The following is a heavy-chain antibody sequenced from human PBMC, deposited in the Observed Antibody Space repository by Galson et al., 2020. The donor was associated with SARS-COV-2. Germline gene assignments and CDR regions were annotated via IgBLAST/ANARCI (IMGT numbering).Heavy chain of an antibody. CDR1: GYTFAGYY. V-gene: IGHV1-2*02. CDR3: ARGGGALPPFDY. Sequence: DSVKVYCKASGYTFAGYYLHWVRQAPGQRLEWMGWINPNSGGPNYAQKFQGRVTMTRDTSISTAYIELSSLTSDDTAVYYCARGGGALPPFDYWGQGTLVTVSS. D-gene: IGHD3-10*01. CDR2: INPNSGGP. J-gene: IGHJ4*02.